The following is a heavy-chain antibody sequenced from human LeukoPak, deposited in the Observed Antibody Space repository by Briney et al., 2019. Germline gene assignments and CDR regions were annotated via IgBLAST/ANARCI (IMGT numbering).Heavy chain of an antibody. Sequence: GGSLRLSCAASGFTFSSYTMNWVRQAPGKGLEWASSISSSSNYIYYTDSVKGRFTISRDNAKNSLYLQMNSLRAEDTAVYYCARGESYYYYGMDVWGQGTTVTVSS. D-gene: IGHD1-26*01. J-gene: IGHJ6*02. CDR1: GFTFSSYT. CDR3: ARGESYYYYGMDV. CDR2: ISSSSNYI. V-gene: IGHV3-21*01.